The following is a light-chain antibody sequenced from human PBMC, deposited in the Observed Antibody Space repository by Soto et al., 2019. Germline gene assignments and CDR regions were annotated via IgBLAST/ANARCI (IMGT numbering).Light chain of an antibody. J-gene: IGKJ1*01. CDR3: QHYGNSAPWT. CDR1: QSVSSSTY. V-gene: IGKV3-20*01. Sequence: ESVLTQSPGTLSLSPGERATLSCRASQSVSSSTYSAWYQQKPGQALRLLIYGTSNRATGIPDRFSGSGSGTDFTLTISRLEPEDFAVYYCQHYGNSAPWTFGQGTKVEI. CDR2: GTS.